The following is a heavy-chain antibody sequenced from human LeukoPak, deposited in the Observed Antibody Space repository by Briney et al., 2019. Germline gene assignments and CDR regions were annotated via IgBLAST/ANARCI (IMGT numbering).Heavy chain of an antibody. V-gene: IGHV3-30*04. J-gene: IGHJ6*04. CDR3: ARSLYCSSTSCFGDRLVYGMDV. D-gene: IGHD2-2*01. CDR2: ISYGGCNI. Sequence: GRSLRLSCAASGFTCSSYAMQWVRQAPGEGREWVAVISYGGCNIYYADSVKGRFTISRDNSKNTLYLQMNSLRAEDTAVYYCARSLYCSSTSCFGDRLVYGMDVWGKGTTVTVSS. CDR1: GFTCSSYA.